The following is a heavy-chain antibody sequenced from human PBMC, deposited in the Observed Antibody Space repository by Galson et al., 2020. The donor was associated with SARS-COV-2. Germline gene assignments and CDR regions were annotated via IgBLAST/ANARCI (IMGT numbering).Heavy chain of an antibody. J-gene: IGHJ3*02. CDR3: ARVHRLRGLSRVVDI. V-gene: IGHV3-11*01. Sequence: GGSLRLSCTASGFIFSDYYMTWIRQAPGKGLEWVSYISNVDTKYYADSVRGRFTISRDNAKNSLYLQMNSLRAEDTAVFYCARVHRLRGLSRVVDIWGQGTKVTVSS. CDR1: GFIFSDYY. CDR2: ISNVDTK. D-gene: IGHD4-17*01.